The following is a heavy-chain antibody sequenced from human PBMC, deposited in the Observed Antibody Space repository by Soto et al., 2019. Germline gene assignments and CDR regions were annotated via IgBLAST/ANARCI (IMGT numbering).Heavy chain of an antibody. CDR2: ISSSGSTI. CDR1: GLTFSSYS. D-gene: IGHD3-10*01. Sequence: GGSLRLSCAASGLTFSSYSMNWVRQAPGKGLEWVSYISSSGSTIYYADSVKGRFTISRDNAKNSLYLQMNSLRAEDTAVYYCAFGEESRYYYYGMDVWGQGTTVTVSS. J-gene: IGHJ6*02. V-gene: IGHV3-48*01. CDR3: AFGEESRYYYYGMDV.